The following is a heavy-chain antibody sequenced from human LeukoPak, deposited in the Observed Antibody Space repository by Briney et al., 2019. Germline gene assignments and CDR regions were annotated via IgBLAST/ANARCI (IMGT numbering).Heavy chain of an antibody. CDR1: GFTFDDYA. Sequence: GGSLTLSCAASGFTFDDYAMHWVRHAPGKGLEWVSGISWNSGSIGYADSVKGRFTISRDNAKNSLYLQMNSLRAEDTALYYCAKDGYSSSWYEGWFDPWGQGTLVTVSS. J-gene: IGHJ5*02. V-gene: IGHV3-9*01. CDR2: ISWNSGSI. D-gene: IGHD6-13*01. CDR3: AKDGYSSSWYEGWFDP.